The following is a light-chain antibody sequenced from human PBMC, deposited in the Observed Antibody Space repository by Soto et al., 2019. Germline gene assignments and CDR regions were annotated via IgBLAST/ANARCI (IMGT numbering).Light chain of an antibody. CDR1: QIISSW. V-gene: IGKV1-5*01. CDR2: DAS. CDR3: QQYNSYSWT. J-gene: IGKJ1*01. Sequence: EIPMTPSPSTLFSSVGEKVTITCRASQIISSWLAWYQQKPGKAPKLLIYDASSLESGVPSRFSGSGSGTEFTLTISSLQPDDFATYYCQQYNSYSWTFGQGTKVDIK.